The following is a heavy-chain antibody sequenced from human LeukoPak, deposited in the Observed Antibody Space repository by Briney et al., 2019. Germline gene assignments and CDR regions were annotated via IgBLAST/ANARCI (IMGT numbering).Heavy chain of an antibody. CDR2: IYHSGST. CDR3: ARRGGSGYDY. D-gene: IGHD5-18*01. CDR1: GYSISSGYY. J-gene: IGHJ4*02. Sequence: KPSETLSLTCTVSGYSISSGYYWGWIRQPPGKGLEWIGSIYHSGSTYYNPSLKSRVTISVDTSKNQFSLKLSSVTAADTAVYYCARRGGSGYDYWGQGTLVTVSS. V-gene: IGHV4-38-2*02.